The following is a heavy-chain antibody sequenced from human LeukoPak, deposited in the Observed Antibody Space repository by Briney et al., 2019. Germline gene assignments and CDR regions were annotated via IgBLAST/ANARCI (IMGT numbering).Heavy chain of an antibody. CDR1: GYNFNSYG. D-gene: IGHD2-2*01. J-gene: IGHJ6*03. CDR2: ISAYNGNT. Sequence: ASVKVSCKASGYNFNSYGISWVRQAPGQGLEWMGWISAYNGNTNYTQKFQGRVTMTRDTSTSTVYMELSSPRSEDTAVYYCARASVVPAALYYMDVWGKGTTVTVSS. CDR3: ARASVVPAALYYMDV. V-gene: IGHV1-18*01.